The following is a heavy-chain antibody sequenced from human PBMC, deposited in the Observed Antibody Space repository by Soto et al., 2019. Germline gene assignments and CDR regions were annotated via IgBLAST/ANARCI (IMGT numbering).Heavy chain of an antibody. V-gene: IGHV4-31*03. CDR2: IHYSGST. J-gene: IGHJ5*02. D-gene: IGHD2-15*01. CDR3: AREPGNGDSGPPP. Sequence: QVQLQEWGPGLVKPSQTLSLTCSVSGGSITSGSYYWSWVRQHQGKGLEWIGYIHYSGSTYYNPSLRSRVTISMHTSKNHFSLDLNAVTAAATAVYYCAREPGNGDSGPPPWGQGTLVTVSS. CDR1: GGSITSGSYY.